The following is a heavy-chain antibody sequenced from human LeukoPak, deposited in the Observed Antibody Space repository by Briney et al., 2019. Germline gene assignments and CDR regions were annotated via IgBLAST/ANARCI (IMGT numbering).Heavy chain of an antibody. CDR3: ARPFYDSSGYYVAH. CDR1: GYSFTSYW. D-gene: IGHD3-22*01. J-gene: IGHJ4*02. CDR2: IYPGDSDT. V-gene: IGHV5-51*01. Sequence: GESLKISCKGSGYSFTSYWIGWVRQLPGKGLEGRGIIYPGDSDTRYSPSFQGQVTISADKSISTAYLQWSSLKASGTAMYYCARPFYDSSGYYVAHWGQGTLVTVSS.